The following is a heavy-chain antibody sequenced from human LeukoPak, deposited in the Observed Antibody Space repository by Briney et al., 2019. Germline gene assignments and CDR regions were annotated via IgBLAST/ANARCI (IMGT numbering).Heavy chain of an antibody. J-gene: IGHJ3*02. D-gene: IGHD3-22*01. Sequence: GGTLRLSCEASGLTPGIFEMNWVRLAPGKGLEWVSFISCSGDIKLYADSVKGRFTIYRDNPKNSLYLQMNSLRAEDTAVYYCAKGGSPGYNYNAFDMWGQGTMVAVSS. CDR2: ISCSGDIK. CDR1: GLTPGIFE. CDR3: AKGGSPGYNYNAFDM. V-gene: IGHV3-48*03.